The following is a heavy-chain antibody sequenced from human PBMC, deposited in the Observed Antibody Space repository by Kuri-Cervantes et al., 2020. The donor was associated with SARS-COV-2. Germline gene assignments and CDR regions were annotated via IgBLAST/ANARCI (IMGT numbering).Heavy chain of an antibody. D-gene: IGHD2-15*01. CDR3: ARQSVVASDD. Sequence: SETLSLTYTVSGGSISSSSYYWGWIRQPPGKGLEWIGSIYYSGSTYYNPSLKSRVTISVDTSKNQFSLKLSSVTAADTAVYYCARQSVVASDDWGQGTPVTVSS. V-gene: IGHV4-39*01. CDR2: IYYSGST. J-gene: IGHJ4*02. CDR1: GGSISSSSYY.